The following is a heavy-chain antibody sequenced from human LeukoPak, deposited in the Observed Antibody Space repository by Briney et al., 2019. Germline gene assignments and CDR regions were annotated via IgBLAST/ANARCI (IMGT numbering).Heavy chain of an antibody. V-gene: IGHV1-69*13. D-gene: IGHD5-24*01. CDR3: ARELEDGYSKGYFDY. Sequence: SVTVSCTASGGTFSSYAISWVRQAPGQGLEWMGGIIPIFGTANYAQKFQGRVTITADESTSTAYMELSSLRSEDTAVYYCARELEDGYSKGYFDYWGQGTLVTVSS. CDR2: IIPIFGTA. J-gene: IGHJ4*02. CDR1: GGTFSSYA.